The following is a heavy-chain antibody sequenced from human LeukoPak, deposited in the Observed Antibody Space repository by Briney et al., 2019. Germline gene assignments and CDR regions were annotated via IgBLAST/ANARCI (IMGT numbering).Heavy chain of an antibody. V-gene: IGHV3-43*02. D-gene: IGHD3-22*01. J-gene: IGHJ4*02. CDR3: ATNFGAYYYDTSGYYDF. Sequence: GGSLRLPCAASGFTFDVYAMHWVRQAPGKGLEWVSLISGDGNSTYYAGSVKGRFTISRDNSKNSLYLQMNSLRTEDTAYYYCATNFGAYYYDTSGYYDFWGQGTLVTVSS. CDR2: ISGDGNST. CDR1: GFTFDVYA.